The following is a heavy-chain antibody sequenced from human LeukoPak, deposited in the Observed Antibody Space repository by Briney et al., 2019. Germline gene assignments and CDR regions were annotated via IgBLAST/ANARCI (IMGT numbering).Heavy chain of an antibody. CDR1: GGSISSSSYY. J-gene: IGHJ5*02. CDR2: IYYSGST. D-gene: IGHD3-3*01. CDR3: ARLPDTRFLNWFDP. V-gene: IGHV4-39*01. Sequence: SETLSLTCTVSGGSISSSSYYWGWIRQPPGKGLEWIGSIYYSGSTYYNPSLKSRVTISVDTSKNQFSLKLSSVTAADTAVYYCARLPDTRFLNWFDPWGQGTLVTVSS.